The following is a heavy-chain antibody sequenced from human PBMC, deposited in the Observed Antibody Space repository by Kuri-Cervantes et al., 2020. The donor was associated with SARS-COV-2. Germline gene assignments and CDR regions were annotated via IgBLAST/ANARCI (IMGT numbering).Heavy chain of an antibody. CDR1: GGSISSYY. CDR2: IYYSGST. Sequence: GSLRLSCTVSGGSISSYYWSWIRQPPGKGLEWIGYIYYSGSTNYNPSLKSRVTISVDTSRNQFSLKLSSVTAADTAVYYCARDWGYSYAEGAFDIWGQGTMVTVSS. J-gene: IGHJ3*02. V-gene: IGHV4-59*01. CDR3: ARDWGYSYAEGAFDI. D-gene: IGHD5-18*01.